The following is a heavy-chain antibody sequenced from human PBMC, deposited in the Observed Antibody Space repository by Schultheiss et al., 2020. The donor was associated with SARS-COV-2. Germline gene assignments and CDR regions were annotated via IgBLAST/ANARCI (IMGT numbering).Heavy chain of an antibody. J-gene: IGHJ4*02. D-gene: IGHD5-18*01. CDR2: IYHSGST. CDR3: AREAAMVPHEDH. V-gene: IGHV4-34*01. CDR1: GGSFSGYY. Sequence: SETLSLTCAVYGGSFSGYYWSWIRQPPGKGLEWIGYIYHSGSTYYNPSLKSRVTISVDTSKNQFSLKLSSVTAADTAVYYCAREAAMVPHEDHWGQGTLVTVSS.